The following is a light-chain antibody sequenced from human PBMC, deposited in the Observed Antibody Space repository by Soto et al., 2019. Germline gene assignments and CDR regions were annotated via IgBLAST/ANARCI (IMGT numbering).Light chain of an antibody. CDR3: CSYAGDRDLI. Sequence: QSALTQPASVSGSPGQSITISCTGSSSDVGRYNIVSWYQQHPGKAPKLMIYEGSQRPSGVSYRLSGSKSGNTASLTLSGIQAEDEADYYCCSYAGDRDLIFGGGTKLTVL. J-gene: IGLJ2*01. V-gene: IGLV2-23*01. CDR1: SSDVGRYNI. CDR2: EGS.